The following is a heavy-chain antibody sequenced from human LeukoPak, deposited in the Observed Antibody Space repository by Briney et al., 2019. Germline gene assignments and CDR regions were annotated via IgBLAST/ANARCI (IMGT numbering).Heavy chain of an antibody. J-gene: IGHJ5*02. Sequence: SVQVSCNASGGTFRSYAISWVRQAPGQGLEWMGGLIPIFGTANYAQKFQGRVTITADESTSTAYMELSSLRSEDTAVYYCARGLRQQLVNWFDPWGQGTLVTVSS. V-gene: IGHV1-69*13. CDR1: GGTFRSYA. CDR2: LIPIFGTA. D-gene: IGHD6-13*01. CDR3: ARGLRQQLVNWFDP.